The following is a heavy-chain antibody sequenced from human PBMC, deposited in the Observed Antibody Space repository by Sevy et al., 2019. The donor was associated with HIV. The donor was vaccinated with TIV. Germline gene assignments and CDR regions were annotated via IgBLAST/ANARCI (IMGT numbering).Heavy chain of an antibody. CDR2: ISSSSSTI. D-gene: IGHD6-25*01. V-gene: IGHV3-48*02. CDR1: GFTFSSYN. J-gene: IGHJ6*02. CDR3: ARGIIGAAYYYGMDV. Sequence: GGYLRLSCAASGFTFSSYNMNWVRQAPGKGLEWVSYISSSSSTIYYADSVKVRFTISRDNAKNSLYLQMNSLRDEDTAVYYYARGIIGAAYYYGMDVWGQGTAVTVSS.